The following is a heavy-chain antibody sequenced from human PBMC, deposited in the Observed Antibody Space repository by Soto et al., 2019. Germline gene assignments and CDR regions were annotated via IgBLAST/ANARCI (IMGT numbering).Heavy chain of an antibody. D-gene: IGHD6-13*01. CDR3: ARVIAAAGTGSAFDI. CDR1: GFTFSSYA. CDR2: ISGSGGST. J-gene: IGHJ3*02. Sequence: GGSLRLSCAASGFTFSSYAMSWVRQAPGKGLEWVSAISGSGGSTYYADSVKGRFTISRDNSKNTLYLQMNSLRAEDTAVYYCARVIAAAGTGSAFDIWGQGTMVTVSS. V-gene: IGHV3-23*01.